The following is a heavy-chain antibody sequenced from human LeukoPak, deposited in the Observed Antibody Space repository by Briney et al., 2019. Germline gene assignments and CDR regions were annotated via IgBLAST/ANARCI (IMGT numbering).Heavy chain of an antibody. Sequence: GGCLRLSCAASGFAFNSYGMNGVRQGPGKGVGWVSRINSDGSATTYADSVKGRFTISRDNAKNTLYLEMNSLRVEDTAVSYCARSTTHPYYNYMDVWGQGTTVTLSS. CDR3: ARSTTHPYYNYMDV. V-gene: IGHV3-74*01. CDR2: INSDGSAT. J-gene: IGHJ6*03. D-gene: IGHD4-17*01. CDR1: GFAFNSYG.